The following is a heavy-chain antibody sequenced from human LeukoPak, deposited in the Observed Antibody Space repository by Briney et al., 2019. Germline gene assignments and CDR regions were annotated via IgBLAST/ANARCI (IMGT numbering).Heavy chain of an antibody. CDR1: GGSINNYY. CDR2: IYYSGGT. J-gene: IGHJ3*02. V-gene: IGHV4-59*08. Sequence: SETLSLTCTVSGGSINNYYWSWIRQSPGKGLEWIGYIYYSGGTNYNPSLKSRVTISVDTSKNQFSLKLSSVTAADTAVYYCASPNYYDSSGYYLGAFDIWGQGTMVTVSS. D-gene: IGHD3-22*01. CDR3: ASPNYYDSSGYYLGAFDI.